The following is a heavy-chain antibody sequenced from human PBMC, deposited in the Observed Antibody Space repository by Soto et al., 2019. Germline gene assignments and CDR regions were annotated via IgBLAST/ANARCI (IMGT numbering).Heavy chain of an antibody. V-gene: IGHV4-4*02. CDR2: IYHSGST. CDR1: GGSISSSNW. J-gene: IGHJ5*02. CDR3: ARDCSSTSCYTGIQGDNWFDP. D-gene: IGHD2-2*02. Sequence: QVQLQESGPGLVKPSGTLSLTCAVSGGSISSSNWWSWVRQPPGKGLEWIGEIYHSGSTNYNPSLKSRVTISVDKSKNQFSLKLSSVTAADTAVYYCARDCSSTSCYTGIQGDNWFDPWGQGTLVTVSS.